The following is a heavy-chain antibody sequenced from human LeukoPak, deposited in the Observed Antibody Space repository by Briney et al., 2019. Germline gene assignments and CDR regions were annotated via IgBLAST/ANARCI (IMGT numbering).Heavy chain of an antibody. D-gene: IGHD7-27*01. J-gene: IGHJ6*02. CDR3: GRANRGYGMNV. Sequence: ASVKVSCKTSGYSFPTYGINWVRQAPGQGLEWMGWISAYNGDTNYAQNLRGGVTMTTDTSTSTAYMELRSLRSDDTAVYYCGRANRGYGMNVWGQGTTVTVSS. V-gene: IGHV1-18*01. CDR2: ISAYNGDT. CDR1: GYSFPTYG.